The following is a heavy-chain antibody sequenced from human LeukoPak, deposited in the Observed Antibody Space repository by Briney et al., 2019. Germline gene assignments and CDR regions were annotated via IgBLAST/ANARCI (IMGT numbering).Heavy chain of an antibody. V-gene: IGHV3-74*01. J-gene: IGHJ4*02. D-gene: IGHD2-15*01. CDR2: IHSDGSTT. CDR1: GFTFSDDW. CDR3: ARDVEV. Sequence: GSPRLSCAASGFTFSDDWMHCGRDAPGKRLLWVSRIHSDGSTTSYAEFVKGRFTISRDNAKNTLYLQMNSLRAEDTAVYYCARDVEVWRQGTLVTVSP.